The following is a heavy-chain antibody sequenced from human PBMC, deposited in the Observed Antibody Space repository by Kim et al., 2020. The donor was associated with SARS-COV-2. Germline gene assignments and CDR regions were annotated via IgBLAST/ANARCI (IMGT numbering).Heavy chain of an antibody. D-gene: IGHD4-17*01. V-gene: IGHV3-23*01. CDR3: AKAGTTVTTASDY. J-gene: IGHJ4*02. Sequence: SADSVKGRFTIARDNSKNTLYLQMNSLRAEDTAVYYCAKAGTTVTTASDYWGQGTLVTVSS.